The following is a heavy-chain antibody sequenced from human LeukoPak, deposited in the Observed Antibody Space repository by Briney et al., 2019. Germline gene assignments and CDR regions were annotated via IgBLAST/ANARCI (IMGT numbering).Heavy chain of an antibody. V-gene: IGHV3-74*01. J-gene: IGHJ6*03. CDR2: INTDGSGT. CDR3: VRDFTPTTGGHCMDV. Sequence: GGSLRLSCAASEFTFRGDWMHWVRQAPGKGLVWVSHINTDGSGTNYADSVKGRFTISRDNAKNTLYLQMNSLRAEDTAVYYCVRDFTPTTGGHCMDVWGKGTTVTVSS. D-gene: IGHD1-14*01. CDR1: EFTFRGDW.